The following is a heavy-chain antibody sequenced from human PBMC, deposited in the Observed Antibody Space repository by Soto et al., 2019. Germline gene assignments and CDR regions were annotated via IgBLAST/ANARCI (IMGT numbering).Heavy chain of an antibody. V-gene: IGHV4-34*01. D-gene: IGHD3-10*01. CDR3: ARGKWFGELHYFAY. Sequence: PSETLSLACAVYGGSFSGYYWSWIRQPPGKGLEWIGEINHSGSTNYNPSLKSRVTISVDTSKNQFSLKLSSVTAADTAVYYCARGKWFGELHYFAYWGQGTLVTVSS. CDR2: INHSGST. J-gene: IGHJ4*02. CDR1: GGSFSGYY.